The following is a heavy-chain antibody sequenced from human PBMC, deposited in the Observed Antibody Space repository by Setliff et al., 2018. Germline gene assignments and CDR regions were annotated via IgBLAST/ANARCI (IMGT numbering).Heavy chain of an antibody. CDR1: GGSISHHY. CDR3: ARALLWFGEGMDA. CDR2: MYNSGNT. J-gene: IGHJ6*03. Sequence: SETLSLTCTVSGGSISHHYWSWIRQPPGKGLEWVGYMYNSGNTNYSPSLRRRVAISVDKSKNQFSLKLSSVTAADTAVYYCARALLWFGEGMDAWGKGTTVTVSS. V-gene: IGHV4-59*11. D-gene: IGHD3-10*01.